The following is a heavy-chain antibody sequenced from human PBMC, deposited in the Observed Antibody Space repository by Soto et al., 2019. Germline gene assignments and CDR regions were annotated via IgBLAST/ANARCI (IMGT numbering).Heavy chain of an antibody. J-gene: IGHJ6*02. Sequence: ASVKVSCKASGGTFSSYAISWVRQAPGQGLEWMGGIIPIFGTANYAQKFQGRVTITADESTSTAYMELSSLRSEDTAVYYCARSSKDIVVVPAAMMYYGMDVWGQGTTVTVSS. D-gene: IGHD2-2*01. CDR1: GGTFSSYA. V-gene: IGHV1-69*13. CDR2: IIPIFGTA. CDR3: ARSSKDIVVVPAAMMYYGMDV.